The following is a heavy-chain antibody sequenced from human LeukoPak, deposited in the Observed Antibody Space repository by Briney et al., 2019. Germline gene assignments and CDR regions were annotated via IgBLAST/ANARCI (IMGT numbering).Heavy chain of an antibody. CDR1: GYTFTSYD. CDR3: QRGCSSTSCYRGPGGYYYYYMDV. Sequence: ASVKVSCKASGYTFTSYDINWVRQATGQGLEWMGWMNPNSGNTGYAQKFQGRVTITRNTSISTAYMELSSLRSEDTAVYYCQRGCSSTSCYRGPGGYYYYYMDVWGKGTTVTVSS. V-gene: IGHV1-8*03. CDR2: MNPNSGNT. D-gene: IGHD2-2*01. J-gene: IGHJ6*03.